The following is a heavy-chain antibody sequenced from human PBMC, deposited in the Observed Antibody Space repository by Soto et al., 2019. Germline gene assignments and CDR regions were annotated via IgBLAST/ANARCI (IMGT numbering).Heavy chain of an antibody. Sequence: SETLSLTCAVSGGSITSGAYYWTWIRQHPGKGLEWIAYIHYSGRTYYNPSLKSRVTISVDTSNNQFSLKLSSVTAADTAVYYCTRYYFDSSGYSNWFDPWGQGTLVTVSS. J-gene: IGHJ5*02. CDR3: TRYYFDSSGYSNWFDP. D-gene: IGHD3-22*01. V-gene: IGHV4-31*11. CDR1: GGSITSGAYY. CDR2: IHYSGRT.